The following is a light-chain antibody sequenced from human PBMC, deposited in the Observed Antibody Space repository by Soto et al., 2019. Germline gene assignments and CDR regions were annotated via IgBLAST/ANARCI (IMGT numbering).Light chain of an antibody. Sequence: EIVLTQSPATLSLSPGERATLSCKASQSVSSFLAWYQQKPGQAPRLLIYDVSSRATGSPTRFSGSGSGTDFTLTISHLEPEDFAVYYCQQRINWPLTFGGGTKVEIK. V-gene: IGKV3-11*01. CDR2: DVS. CDR1: QSVSSF. J-gene: IGKJ4*01. CDR3: QQRINWPLT.